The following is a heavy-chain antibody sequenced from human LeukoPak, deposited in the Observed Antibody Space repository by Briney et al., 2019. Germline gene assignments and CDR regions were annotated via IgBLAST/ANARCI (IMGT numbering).Heavy chain of an antibody. J-gene: IGHJ4*02. CDR3: AKDSPFHYDFWSGPLGE. D-gene: IGHD3-3*01. Sequence: GGSLRLSCAASGFTFDDYTMHWVRQAPGKGLEWVSLISWDGGSTYYADSVKGRFTISRDNSKNSLYLQMNSLRTEDTALYYCAKDSPFHYDFWSGPLGEWGQGTLVTVSS. CDR1: GFTFDDYT. CDR2: ISWDGGST. V-gene: IGHV3-43*01.